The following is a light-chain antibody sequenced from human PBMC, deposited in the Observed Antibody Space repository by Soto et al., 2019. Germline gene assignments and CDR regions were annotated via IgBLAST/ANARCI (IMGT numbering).Light chain of an antibody. V-gene: IGKV1-5*01. J-gene: IGKJ1*01. CDR2: DAS. CDR3: QQYKSYSWT. CDR1: QSISSW. Sequence: DIQMTQSPSTLSASVGDRVTITCRASQSISSWLAWYKQKPGKAPKLLIYDASSLESGVPSRFSGSGSGTEFTLTISSLQPDDCETYYCQQYKSYSWTFGQGTKVDIK.